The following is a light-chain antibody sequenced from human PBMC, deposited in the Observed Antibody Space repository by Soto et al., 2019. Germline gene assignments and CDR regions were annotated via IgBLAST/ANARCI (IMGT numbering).Light chain of an antibody. CDR3: QQYENPPT. CDR2: DAS. Sequence: DTQMTQSPSTVSASVGDTVTITCRASQSISSWLAWHQQKPGRAPKLLIYDASNLEAGVPSSIRGSGSGTDFPSTISRLQPEDVATYYCQQYENPPTFGQGTRLEIK. CDR1: QSISSW. J-gene: IGKJ5*01. V-gene: IGKV1-5*01.